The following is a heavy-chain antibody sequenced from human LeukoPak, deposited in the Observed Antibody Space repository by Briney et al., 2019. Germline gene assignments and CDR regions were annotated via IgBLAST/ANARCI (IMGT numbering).Heavy chain of an antibody. CDR3: ARDLYDSSGYYLLFDY. D-gene: IGHD3-22*01. CDR2: IYTSGST. V-gene: IGHV4-61*02. J-gene: IGHJ4*02. Sequence: PSQTLSLTCTVSGGSISSGSYYWSWIRQPAGKGLEWIGRIYTSGSTNYNPTLKSRVTMSVDTSKNQFSLKLSSVTAADTAVYYCARDLYDSSGYYLLFDYWGQGTLVTVSS. CDR1: GGSISSGSYY.